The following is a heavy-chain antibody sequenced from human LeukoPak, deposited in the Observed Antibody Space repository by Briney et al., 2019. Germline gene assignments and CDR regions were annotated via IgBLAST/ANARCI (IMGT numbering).Heavy chain of an antibody. CDR2: IIPIFGTA. CDR3: AREILSYYYMDV. J-gene: IGHJ6*03. CDR1: GGTFSSYA. V-gene: IGHV1-69*06. Sequence: GASVKVSCKASGGTFSSYAISWVRQAPGQGLEWMGGIIPIFGTANYAQKFQGRVTITADKSTSTAYMELSSLRSEDTAVYYCAREILSYYYMDVWGKGTTVTVSS.